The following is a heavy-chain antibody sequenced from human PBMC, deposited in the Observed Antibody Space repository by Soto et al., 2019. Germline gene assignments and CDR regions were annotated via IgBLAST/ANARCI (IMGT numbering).Heavy chain of an antibody. J-gene: IGHJ5*02. D-gene: IGHD3-3*01. CDR1: YY. CDR2: ISSSGSTI. V-gene: IGHV3-11*01. Sequence: YYMSWIRQAPGKGLEWVSYISSSGSTIYYADSVKGRFTISRDNAKNSLYLQMNSLRAEDTAVYYCARDEFWSGGHNWFDPWGQGTLVTVSS. CDR3: ARDEFWSGGHNWFDP.